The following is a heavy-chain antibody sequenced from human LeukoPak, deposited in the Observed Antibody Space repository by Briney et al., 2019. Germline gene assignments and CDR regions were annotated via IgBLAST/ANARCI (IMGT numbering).Heavy chain of an antibody. CDR3: ARVYYYDSSGYKSPGYYYYYGMDV. CDR1: GYTFTSYG. CDR2: ISAYNGNT. Sequence: GASVKVSCKASGYTFTSYGISWVRQAPGQGLEWMGWISAYNGNTNYAQKLQGRVTMTTDTSTSTAYMELRSLRSDDTAVYYCARVYYYDSSGYKSPGYYYYYGMDVWGQGTMVTVSS. D-gene: IGHD3-22*01. V-gene: IGHV1-18*01. J-gene: IGHJ6*02.